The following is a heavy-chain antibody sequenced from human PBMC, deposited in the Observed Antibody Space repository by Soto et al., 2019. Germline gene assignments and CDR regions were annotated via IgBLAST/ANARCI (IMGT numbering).Heavy chain of an antibody. CDR3: VKDRMAYNSVWDPFDI. V-gene: IGHV3-23*01. Sequence: GSLLLSCAASGFTFYSYAMSGVRQAPGKGLEWVSTIGSVGGDTYYADSVKGRFTISRDDSKNTLLLQMNSLRAEDTAVYYCVKDRMAYNSVWDPFDIWGQGTMVPVSS. D-gene: IGHD1-20*01. CDR2: IGSVGGDT. J-gene: IGHJ3*02. CDR1: GFTFYSYA.